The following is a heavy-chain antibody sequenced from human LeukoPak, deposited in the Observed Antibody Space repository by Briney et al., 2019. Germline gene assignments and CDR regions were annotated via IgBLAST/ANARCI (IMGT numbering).Heavy chain of an antibody. D-gene: IGHD3-10*01. J-gene: IGHJ4*02. CDR1: GYSFTSYW. V-gene: IGHV5-51*01. Sequence: GESLKISCKGSGYSFTSYWIAWLRQMPGKALEWMGIIYPGDSDSRYSPSFQGQVTISADKSISTAYLQWSSLKAADTAMYYCARRYGSEFDYWGQGTLVTVSS. CDR3: ARRYGSEFDY. CDR2: IYPGDSDS.